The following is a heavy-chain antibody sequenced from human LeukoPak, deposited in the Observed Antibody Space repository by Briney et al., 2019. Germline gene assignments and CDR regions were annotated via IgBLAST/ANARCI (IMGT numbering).Heavy chain of an antibody. Sequence: GESLKISCKGSGYSFTSYWIGWVRQMPGKGLEWMGIIYPGDSDTRYSPSFQGQVTISADKSISTAYLQWSSLKASDTAMYYCARHETYYYGSGSYLSYYYYYMDVWGKGTTVTVSS. J-gene: IGHJ6*03. CDR3: ARHETYYYGSGSYLSYYYYYMDV. CDR1: GYSFTSYW. V-gene: IGHV5-51*01. CDR2: IYPGDSDT. D-gene: IGHD3-10*01.